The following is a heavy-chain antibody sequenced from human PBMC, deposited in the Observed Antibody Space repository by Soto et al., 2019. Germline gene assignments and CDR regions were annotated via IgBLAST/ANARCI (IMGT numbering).Heavy chain of an antibody. D-gene: IGHD3-22*01. CDR1: GYTFTSYA. J-gene: IGHJ6*02. Sequence: QVQLVQSGAEEKKPGASVKVSCKASGYTFTSYAMHWVRQAPGQRLEWMGWINAGNGNTKYSQKFQGRVTITRDTSASTAYMELSSLRSEDTAVYYCARESRHDDMIYYYYGMDVWGQGTTVTVSS. CDR3: ARESRHDDMIYYYYGMDV. CDR2: INAGNGNT. V-gene: IGHV1-3*05.